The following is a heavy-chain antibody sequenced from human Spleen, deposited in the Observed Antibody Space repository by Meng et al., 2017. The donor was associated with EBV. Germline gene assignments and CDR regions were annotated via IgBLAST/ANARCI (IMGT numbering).Heavy chain of an antibody. Sequence: HVQLLQSGAEVKKPRASVSVSCKASGYTFTDYYMHWVRQAPGQGLEWMGRIKPNSGGTNFAQKFQGRVTMTRDTAISTAYMDLSGLTSDDTAVYYCARGYDRSCYYDWGQGTLVTVSS. D-gene: IGHD3-22*01. CDR1: GYTFTDYY. CDR2: IKPNSGGT. J-gene: IGHJ4*02. CDR3: ARGYDRSCYYD. V-gene: IGHV1-2*06.